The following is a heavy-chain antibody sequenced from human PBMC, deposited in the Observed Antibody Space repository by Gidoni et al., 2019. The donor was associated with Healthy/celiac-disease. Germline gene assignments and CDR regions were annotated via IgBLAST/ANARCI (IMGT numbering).Heavy chain of an antibody. CDR2: ISSNGGST. D-gene: IGHD4-4*01. CDR1: GLTFSSYA. Sequence: EVQLVESGGGLVQPGGSLRPSGAASGLTFSSYAMHWVRQAPGKGLEYVSAISSNGGSTYYANSVKGRFTISRDNAKNTLYLQMGSLRAEDMAVYYCARSSKRFAAFDIWGQGTMVTVSS. J-gene: IGHJ3*02. V-gene: IGHV3-64*01. CDR3: ARSSKRFAAFDI.